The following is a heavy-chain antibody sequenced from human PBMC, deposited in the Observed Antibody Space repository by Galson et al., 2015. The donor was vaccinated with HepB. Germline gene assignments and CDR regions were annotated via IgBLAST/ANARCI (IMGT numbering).Heavy chain of an antibody. J-gene: IGHJ4*02. D-gene: IGHD1-26*01. Sequence: SLRLSCAASGFTFSDYYMSWIRQAPGKGLEWVSYISTGSSYTNYADSVKGRFTISRDNAKNSLYRQMNSLRAEDTAMYYCAREGSGGNYFPDYWGQGTLVTVSS. CDR1: GFTFSDYY. V-gene: IGHV3-11*05. CDR3: AREGSGGNYFPDY. CDR2: ISTGSSYT.